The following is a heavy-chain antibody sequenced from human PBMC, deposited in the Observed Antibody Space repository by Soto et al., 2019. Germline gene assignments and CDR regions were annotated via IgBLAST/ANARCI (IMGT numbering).Heavy chain of an antibody. J-gene: IGHJ6*02. CDR3: ARNGTNSSSLSQYSGMDV. D-gene: IGHD1-7*01. Sequence: QVQLVQSGAEVKEPGSSVRVSCKASGGTFDNFIMNWVRQTPGQGLEWMGGIVPMLGTPTYAEKFKGRVTISATGSTSTMYTEVTSLTSEHTASYYCARNGTNSSSLSQYSGMDVWGQGTTVTVSS. CDR1: GGTFDNFI. V-gene: IGHV1-69*01. CDR2: IVPMLGTP.